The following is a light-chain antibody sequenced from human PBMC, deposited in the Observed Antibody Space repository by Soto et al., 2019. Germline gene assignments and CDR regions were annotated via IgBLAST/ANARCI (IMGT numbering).Light chain of an antibody. Sequence: EIVMTQSPAPLSASPGEGATLSCKAGQNVYNNLAWYQQRPGQPPRLLIYDASTRATGISARFSGSGYGTEFTLTISSLQSVDFAVYFCQQCRNWPLTFGGGTKVEIK. CDR2: DAS. V-gene: IGKV3-15*01. J-gene: IGKJ4*01. CDR1: QNVYNN. CDR3: QQCRNWPLT.